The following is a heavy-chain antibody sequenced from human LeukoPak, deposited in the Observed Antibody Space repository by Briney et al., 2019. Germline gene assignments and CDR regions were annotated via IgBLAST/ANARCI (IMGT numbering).Heavy chain of an antibody. J-gene: IGHJ4*02. V-gene: IGHV3-30*03. CDR2: ISDDGNNK. D-gene: IGHD6-19*01. CDR1: GGSISSYY. CDR3: VVQPMYNSAWRPFDY. Sequence: LSLTCTVSGGSISSYYWSWIRQPPGKGLEWTARISDDGNNKLYGESVRGRFTISRDNSKNTLNLQMNSLREEDTAVYYCVVQPMYNSAWRPFDYWGQGTLVTVSS.